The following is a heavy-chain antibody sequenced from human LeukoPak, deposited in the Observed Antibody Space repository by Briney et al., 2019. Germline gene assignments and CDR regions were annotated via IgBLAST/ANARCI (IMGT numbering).Heavy chain of an antibody. V-gene: IGHV4-59*08. CDR1: GGSISSYY. D-gene: IGHD1-14*01. CDR3: ARHAPETSYYYYGMDV. J-gene: IGHJ6*02. CDR2: IYYSGST. Sequence: SETLSLTCTVSGGSISSYYWSWIRQPPGKGLEWIGYIYYSGSTNYNPSLKSRVTISVDTSKNQFSLKLSSVTAADTAVYYCARHAPETSYYYYGMDVWGQGTTVTVSS.